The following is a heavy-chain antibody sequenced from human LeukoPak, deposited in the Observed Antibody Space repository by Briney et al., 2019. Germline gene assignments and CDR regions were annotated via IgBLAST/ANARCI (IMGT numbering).Heavy chain of an antibody. D-gene: IGHD3-22*01. CDR2: ISSSGSTI. V-gene: IGHV3-11*04. CDR3: ARGGGVIVVDY. J-gene: IGHJ4*02. CDR1: GFTFSDYY. Sequence: WGALRLSCAAPGFTFSDYYMSWIRPAPGKGLEWVSYISSSGSTIYYADFVKGRFTISRDNAKNSLYLQMNSLRAEDTAVYYCARGGGVIVVDYWGQGTLVTVSS.